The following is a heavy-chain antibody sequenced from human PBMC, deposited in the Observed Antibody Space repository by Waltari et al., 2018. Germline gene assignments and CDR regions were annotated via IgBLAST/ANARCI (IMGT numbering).Heavy chain of an antibody. D-gene: IGHD1-20*01. CDR3: ATDIPPDESQIAVLGITKYDAMDV. Sequence: QLQLVQSGPEVRKPGASVKVPCKVSGAPLTELSIPWVRLAPAKGLEWMGGGEPEDGETIYAKKFQGRVTMTEDTSTDIAYMELSSLRSEDTAVYYCATDIPPDESQIAVLGITKYDAMDVWGQGTTVTVSS. J-gene: IGHJ6*02. CDR2: GEPEDGET. V-gene: IGHV1-24*01. CDR1: GAPLTELS.